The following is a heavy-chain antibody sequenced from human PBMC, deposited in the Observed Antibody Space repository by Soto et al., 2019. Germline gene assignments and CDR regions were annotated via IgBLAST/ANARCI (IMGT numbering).Heavy chain of an antibody. V-gene: IGHV1-18*01. Sequence: QVQLVQSGAEVKKPGASVKVSCKASGYSFTSYGISWVRQAPGQGLEWMGWISAYNGNTNYAQKRQGRVTRTTETCTSTAYTGLGSGRTDDTAVYSCARDNGSGESDVWGQGTTVTVSS. D-gene: IGHD3-10*01. CDR1: GYSFTSYG. CDR2: ISAYNGNT. CDR3: ARDNGSGESDV. J-gene: IGHJ6*02.